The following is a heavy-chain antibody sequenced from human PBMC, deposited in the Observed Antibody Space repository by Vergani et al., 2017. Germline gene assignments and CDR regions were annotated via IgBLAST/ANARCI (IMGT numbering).Heavy chain of an antibody. V-gene: IGHV4-39*01. Sequence: QLQLQESGPGLVKPSETLSLTCTVSGGSISSSSYYWGWIRQPPGKGLEWIGSIYYSGSTYYNPSLKSRVTISVDPSKNQFSLKLSAVTAAYTAVYYCARRRALYYFDYWGQGTLVTVSS. J-gene: IGHJ4*02. CDR3: ARRRALYYFDY. CDR2: IYYSGST. CDR1: GGSISSSSYY.